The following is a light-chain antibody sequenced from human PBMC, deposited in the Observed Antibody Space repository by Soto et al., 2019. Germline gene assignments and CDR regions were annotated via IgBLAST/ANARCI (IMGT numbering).Light chain of an antibody. Sequence: QSVLTQPPSVSATPGQKVTISCSGSSSNIGNNYVSWYQQFPGAAPKLLIYDNYWRPSGIPDRFSASKSGTSATLGITGLQTGDEAHYYCATWDSSLSAVVVGGGTKLTVL. CDR3: ATWDSSLSAVV. V-gene: IGLV1-51*01. CDR1: SSNIGNNY. J-gene: IGLJ2*01. CDR2: DNY.